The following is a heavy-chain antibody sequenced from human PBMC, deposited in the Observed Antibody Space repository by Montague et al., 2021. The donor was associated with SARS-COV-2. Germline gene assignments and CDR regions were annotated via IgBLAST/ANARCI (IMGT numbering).Heavy chain of an antibody. J-gene: IGHJ5*02. V-gene: IGHV4-31*03. CDR3: AIYLMGGAGVGS. CDR1: GVSISNGVYH. D-gene: IGHD2-8*01. Sequence: TLSLTCTVSGVSISNGVYHRSWIRQSPGKGLEWIGNVYESGSAPSRHESRTTSSSPSLRGRLATAVDPSKNHFSLELTSVTAADTAVYYCAIYLMGGAGVGSWGQGTLVTVSS. CDR2: VYESGSAPSRHESRTT.